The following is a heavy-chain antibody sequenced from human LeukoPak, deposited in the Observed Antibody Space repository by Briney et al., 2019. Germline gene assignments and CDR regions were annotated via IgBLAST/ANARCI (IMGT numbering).Heavy chain of an antibody. CDR3: ARRRRDGHDSHDL. V-gene: IGHV3-7*01. CDR1: GFTFTSYW. D-gene: IGHD5-24*01. Sequence: PGGSLRLSCTASGFTFTSYWMTWVRQSPGKGLEWVANINKDGSEQNYVDSVKGRFTLSRDNAKNTLHLQLNSLRVKDTAVYYCARRRRDGHDSHDLWGQGTLVTVSS. CDR2: INKDGSEQ. J-gene: IGHJ5*02.